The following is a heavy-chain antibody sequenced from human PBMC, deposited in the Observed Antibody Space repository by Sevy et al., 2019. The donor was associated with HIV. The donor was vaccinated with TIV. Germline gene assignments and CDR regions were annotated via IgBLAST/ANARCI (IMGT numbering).Heavy chain of an antibody. CDR1: GFTFSSYV. CDR3: AIGGGYCGGDCYSIDY. D-gene: IGHD2-21*02. CDR2: IWYDGTIN. J-gene: IGHJ4*02. Sequence: GGSLRLSCAASGFTFSSYVMHWVRQAPGKGLEWVALIWYDGTINYYADSVKGRFTISRDNSKDTLFLQMNSLTPEDTAVYYCAIGGGYCGGDCYSIDYWGQGALVTVSS. V-gene: IGHV3-30*02.